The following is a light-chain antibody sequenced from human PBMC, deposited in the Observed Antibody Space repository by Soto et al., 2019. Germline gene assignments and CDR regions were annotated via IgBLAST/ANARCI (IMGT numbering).Light chain of an antibody. CDR2: GAS. Sequence: ELVMTQSPATLSASPGERATLSCRASQSVITNVAWYQQKPGQAPRLLIYGASTRATGIPARFRGSGSGTEFTLTISSLQSEDFAVYYCQHYNHWPMYTFGQGTKVEIK. CDR1: QSVITN. V-gene: IGKV3-15*01. J-gene: IGKJ2*01. CDR3: QHYNHWPMYT.